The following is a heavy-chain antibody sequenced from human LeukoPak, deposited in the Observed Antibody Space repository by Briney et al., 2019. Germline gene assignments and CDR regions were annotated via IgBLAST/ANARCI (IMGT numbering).Heavy chain of an antibody. CDR2: TNPNSGNT. D-gene: IGHD2-2*02. Sequence: ASVKVSCKASGYTFTSYDINWVRQATGQGLEWMGWTNPNSGNTGYAQKFQGRVTMTRNTSISTAYMELSSLRSEDTAVYYCARDHLPHCSSTSCYTHYYGMDVWGQGTTVTVSS. CDR3: ARDHLPHCSSTSCYTHYYGMDV. J-gene: IGHJ6*02. CDR1: GYTFTSYD. V-gene: IGHV1-8*01.